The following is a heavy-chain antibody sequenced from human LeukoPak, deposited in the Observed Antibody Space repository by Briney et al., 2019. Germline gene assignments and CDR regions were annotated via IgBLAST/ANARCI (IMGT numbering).Heavy chain of an antibody. Sequence: GGSLRLSCTASGFTFSSYAMSWVRQAPGEGLEWVSSITTSGGSTYYADSVKGRFTISRDNAKNTLYLQMNSLRAEDTAVYYCAKDHYVSGRYDAFDIWGQGTMVTVSS. CDR1: GFTFSSYA. D-gene: IGHD3-10*01. J-gene: IGHJ3*02. CDR3: AKDHYVSGRYDAFDI. V-gene: IGHV3-23*01. CDR2: ITTSGGST.